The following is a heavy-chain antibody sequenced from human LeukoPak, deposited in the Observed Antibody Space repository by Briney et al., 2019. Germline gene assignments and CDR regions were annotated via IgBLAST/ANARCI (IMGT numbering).Heavy chain of an antibody. CDR3: ARRHSSSWYADNWFDP. D-gene: IGHD6-13*01. J-gene: IGHJ5*02. CDR2: IYTSWST. V-gene: IGHV4-4*09. Sequence: SETLSLTCTVSGGSISSYYWSWIRQPPRKGLEWIGYIYTSWSTNYNPSLKRRVTISVDTSKNQFSLKLSSVPAADTAVYYCARRHSSSWYADNWFDPWGQGTLVTVSS. CDR1: GGSISSYY.